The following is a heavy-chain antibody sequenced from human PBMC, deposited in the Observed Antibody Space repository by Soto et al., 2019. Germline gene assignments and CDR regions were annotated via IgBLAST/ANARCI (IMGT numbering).Heavy chain of an antibody. CDR1: GFTFDDYG. CDR2: INWNGGST. Sequence: GGSLRLSCAASGFTFDDYGMSWVRQAPGKGLEWVSGINWNGGSTGYADSVKGRFTISRDNAKNSLYLQMNSLRAEDTALYHCARVGASRSNLGELSLYFDYWGQGTLVTVSS. CDR3: ARVGASRSNLGELSLYFDY. J-gene: IGHJ4*02. D-gene: IGHD3-16*02. V-gene: IGHV3-20*01.